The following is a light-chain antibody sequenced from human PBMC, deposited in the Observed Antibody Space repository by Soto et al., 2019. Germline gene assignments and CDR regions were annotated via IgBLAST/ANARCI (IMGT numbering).Light chain of an antibody. J-gene: IGKJ1*01. CDR3: QQSYSTLRT. CDR2: AAS. Sequence: DIQMTQSPSSLSASVGDRVTITCRASQSISSYLNWYQQKPGKAPKLLIYAASRLQSGVPSRFSGSGSGTYFTLTISSLQPEDFATYYCQQSYSTLRTFGQGTKVEIK. V-gene: IGKV1-39*01. CDR1: QSISSY.